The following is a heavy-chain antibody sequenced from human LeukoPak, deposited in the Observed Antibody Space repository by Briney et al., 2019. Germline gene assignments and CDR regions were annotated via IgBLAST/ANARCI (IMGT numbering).Heavy chain of an antibody. Sequence: PSETLSLTCAVYGGTFSGYYWTWVRQPPGKGLEWIGEINHSGTTTYNPSLKSRVTISVDTSKSQFSLRLSSMTAADTAVYYCARNVPVVVAATKSGDWFDPWGQGTLVTVSS. D-gene: IGHD2-15*01. J-gene: IGHJ5*02. CDR2: INHSGTT. CDR1: GGTFSGYY. CDR3: ARNVPVVVAATKSGDWFDP. V-gene: IGHV4-34*01.